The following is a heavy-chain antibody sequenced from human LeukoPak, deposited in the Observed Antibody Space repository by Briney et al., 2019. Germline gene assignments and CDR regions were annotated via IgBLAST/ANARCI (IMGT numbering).Heavy chain of an antibody. D-gene: IGHD1-26*01. CDR1: GFTFSNYG. CDR2: IWYDGSIK. J-gene: IGHJ4*02. CDR3: VKVRGRARVGYFDY. Sequence: GGSLRLSCAASGFTFSNYGMHWVRQAPGKGLEWVAVIWYDGSIKYYADSVKGRFSISRDNAKNTLYLQMNSLRVEDTAIYYCVKVRGRARVGYFDYWGQGTLVTVSS. V-gene: IGHV3-33*03.